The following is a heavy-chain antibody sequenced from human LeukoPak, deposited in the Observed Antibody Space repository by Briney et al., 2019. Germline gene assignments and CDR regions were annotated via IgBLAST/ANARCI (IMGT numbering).Heavy chain of an antibody. CDR2: ISAYNGNT. CDR1: GYTFTSYG. Sequence: ASVKVSCKASGYTFTSYGISWVRQAPGQVLEWMGWISAYNGNTNYAQKLQGRVTMTTGTSTSTAYMELRSLRSDDTAVYYCARVRAAYYYDSSDKGYFDYWGQGTLVTVSS. D-gene: IGHD3-22*01. CDR3: ARVRAAYYYDSSDKGYFDY. V-gene: IGHV1-18*01. J-gene: IGHJ4*02.